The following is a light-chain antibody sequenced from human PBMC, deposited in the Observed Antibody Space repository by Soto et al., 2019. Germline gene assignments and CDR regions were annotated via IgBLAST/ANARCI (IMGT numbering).Light chain of an antibody. CDR2: GNS. CDR1: SSNIGAGYD. V-gene: IGLV1-40*01. CDR3: PSYDSSLSVVV. J-gene: IGLJ2*01. Sequence: QSVLTQPPSVSGAPGQRVTISCTGSSSNIGAGYDVHWYQQFPGTAPKLLIYGNSNRPSGVPDRFSGYKSGTSASLAITGLQAEDEADYYCPSYDSSLSVVVFGGGTKLTVL.